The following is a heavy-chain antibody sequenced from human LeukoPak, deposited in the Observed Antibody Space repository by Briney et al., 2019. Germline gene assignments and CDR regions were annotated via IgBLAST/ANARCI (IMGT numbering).Heavy chain of an antibody. D-gene: IGHD3-10*01. J-gene: IGHJ6*02. Sequence: ASVTVSCKASGYTLTSYGISWVRQAPGQGLEWIGWISAYNGNTNYAQKLQGRVTMTTDTSTSTAYMELRSLRSDDTAVYYCARKHGSRGYGMDVWGQGTTVTVSS. V-gene: IGHV1-18*01. CDR1: GYTLTSYG. CDR2: ISAYNGNT. CDR3: ARKHGSRGYGMDV.